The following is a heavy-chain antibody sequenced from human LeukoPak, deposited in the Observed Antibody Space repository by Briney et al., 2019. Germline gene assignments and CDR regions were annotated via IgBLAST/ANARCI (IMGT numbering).Heavy chain of an antibody. CDR3: VKQRGPYGSNGDFDY. J-gene: IGHJ4*02. CDR2: IYPADSDT. V-gene: IGHV5-51*01. Sequence: GESLEISWEGSGYSFATTWIGWVRQTPGKGLEWMGIIYPADSDTKYSTYFQGQVNISADQSNSTAYLQWSSPNASDTAMYYCVKQRGPYGSNGDFDYWGQGTLVTVSS. D-gene: IGHD4-23*01. CDR1: GYSFATTW.